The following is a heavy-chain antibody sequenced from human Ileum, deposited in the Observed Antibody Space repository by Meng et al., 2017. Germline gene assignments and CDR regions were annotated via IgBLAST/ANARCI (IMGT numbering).Heavy chain of an antibody. J-gene: IGHJ4*02. CDR1: GTW. Sequence: QVQLQESGPRLVKPSGTLSLTCAVSGTWWSWVRQSPGKGLEWIGQIYLAGSPNYNPSLESRVTISVDKSKNQFSLRLTSVTAADTAIFYCVRHGGKYFDSWGQGTLVTVSS. CDR2: IYLAGSP. D-gene: IGHD2-15*01. V-gene: IGHV4-4*02. CDR3: VRHGGKYFDS.